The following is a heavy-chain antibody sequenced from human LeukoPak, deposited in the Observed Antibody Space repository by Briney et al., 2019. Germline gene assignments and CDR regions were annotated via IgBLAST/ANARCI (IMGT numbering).Heavy chain of an antibody. V-gene: IGHV3-21*01. CDR3: ARGTYDILTGYSRASYGMDV. Sequence: GGSLRLSCAASGFTFSSYSMNWVRQAPGKGLEWVSSISSSSSYIYYADSVKGRFTISRGNTKNSLYLQMNSLRAEDTAVYYCARGTYDILTGYSRASYGMDVWGKGTTVTVSS. J-gene: IGHJ6*04. D-gene: IGHD3-9*01. CDR2: ISSSSSYI. CDR1: GFTFSSYS.